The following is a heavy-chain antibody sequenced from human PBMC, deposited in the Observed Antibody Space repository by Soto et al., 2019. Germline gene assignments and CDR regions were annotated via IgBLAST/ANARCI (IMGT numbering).Heavy chain of an antibody. Sequence: HVQLVQSGTAVKKPGSSVKVSCKASGGTFRNYPINWVRQAPGQGLEWMGSIFPLTDIPDYAQNFQARLTITADKSTSTAYMELSSLTSDDTAMYFCARGPLVVLNYFESWGQGPLVTVSS. V-gene: IGHV1-69*02. CDR1: GGTFRNYP. J-gene: IGHJ4*02. CDR2: IFPLTDIP. CDR3: ARGPLVVLNYFES.